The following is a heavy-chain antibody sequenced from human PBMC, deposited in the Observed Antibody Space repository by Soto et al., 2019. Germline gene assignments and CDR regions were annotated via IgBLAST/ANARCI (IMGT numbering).Heavy chain of an antibody. J-gene: IGHJ6*03. CDR1: ALTLSSFG. Sequence: PGGSLRLPCAAFALTLSSFGIHWVRQAPGKGLDWVSGISGSGDSKYYADSVKGRFTISRDHSKNTLYLQMNSLRAEDTAVYYCAKYSSGPIPDSSMDVWGTGTTVTVSS. CDR2: ISGSGDSK. V-gene: IGHV3-23*01. D-gene: IGHD6-19*01. CDR3: AKYSSGPIPDSSMDV.